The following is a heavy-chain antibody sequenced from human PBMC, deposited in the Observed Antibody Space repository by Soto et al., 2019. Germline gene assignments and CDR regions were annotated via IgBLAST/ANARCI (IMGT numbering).Heavy chain of an antibody. CDR2: INHSGST. D-gene: IGHD6-19*01. CDR3: ARGSSYSSGWSRTWYFDY. V-gene: IGHV4-34*01. Sequence: PSETLSLTYDVYGGTFSGYYWSWIRQPPGKGLEWIGEINHSGSTNYNPSLKSRVTISVDTSKNQFSLKLSCVTAADTAVYYCARGSSYSSGWSRTWYFDYWGQGTLVTVSS. CDR1: GGTFSGYY. J-gene: IGHJ4*02.